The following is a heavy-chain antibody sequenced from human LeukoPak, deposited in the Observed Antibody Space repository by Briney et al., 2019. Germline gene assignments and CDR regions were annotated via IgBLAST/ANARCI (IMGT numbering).Heavy chain of an antibody. D-gene: IGHD4-17*01. CDR3: ARDGHDYGNNWFDP. Sequence: SETLSLTCTVSGGSISSSSYYWGWIRQPPGKGLEWIGSIYYSGSTYYNPSLKSRVTISVDTSKNQFSLKLSSVTAADTAVYYCARDGHDYGNNWFDPWGQGTLVTVSS. CDR1: GGSISSSSYY. J-gene: IGHJ5*02. V-gene: IGHV4-39*07. CDR2: IYYSGST.